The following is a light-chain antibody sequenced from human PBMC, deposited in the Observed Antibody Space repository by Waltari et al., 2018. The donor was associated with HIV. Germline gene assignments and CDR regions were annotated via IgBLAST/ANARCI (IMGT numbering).Light chain of an antibody. CDR1: PSVDSIC. CDR3: QQYGMAPCT. J-gene: IGKJ1*01. V-gene: IGKV3-20*01. Sequence: EIGLTQSPATLSLSPGERATLSCRASPSVDSICIAWYQQKPGQAPRLRMYGASTRVTGTPDRISGSGAGTDFTLTIIRLEPENFAVYYCQQYGMAPCTFGQGTKVEIK. CDR2: GAS.